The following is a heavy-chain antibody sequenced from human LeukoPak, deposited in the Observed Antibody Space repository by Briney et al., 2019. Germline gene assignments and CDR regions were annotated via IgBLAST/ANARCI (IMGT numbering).Heavy chain of an antibody. CDR1: GGSFSGYY. V-gene: IGHV4-34*01. D-gene: IGHD6-13*01. CDR2: INHSGST. Sequence: SETLSLTCAVYGGSFSGYYWSWIRQPPGKGLEWIGEINHSGSTNYNPSLKSRVTISVDTSKNQFSLKLGSVTAADTAVYYCAREYSSSFYNWFDPWGQGTLVTVSS. J-gene: IGHJ5*02. CDR3: AREYSSSFYNWFDP.